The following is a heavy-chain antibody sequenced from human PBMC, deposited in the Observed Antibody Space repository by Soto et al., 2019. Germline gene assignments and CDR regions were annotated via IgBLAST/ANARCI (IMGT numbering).Heavy chain of an antibody. D-gene: IGHD3-10*01. J-gene: IGHJ5*02. CDR2: MNPGSGDT. V-gene: IGHV1-8*01. CDR3: ARMATFGSLNWFDP. Sequence: GASVKVSFKASGYSFTNNDFSWVRQATGQGLEWMGWMNPGSGDTGYARKFQGRVTMTRDISIATAYMELSGLRSDDTAIYYCARMATFGSLNWFDPWGQGTLVTVSS. CDR1: GYSFTNND.